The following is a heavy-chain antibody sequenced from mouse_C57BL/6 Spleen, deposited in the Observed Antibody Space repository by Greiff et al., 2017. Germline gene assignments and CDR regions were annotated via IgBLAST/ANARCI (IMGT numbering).Heavy chain of an antibody. J-gene: IGHJ2*01. Sequence: QVQLQQPGAELVRPGSSVKLSCKASGYTFTSYWMDWVKQRPGQGLEWIGNIYPSDSETHYNQKFKDKATLTVDKSSSTAYMQLSSLTSEDAAVYYCARSRGLRREDYFDYWGQGTTLTVSS. CDR1: GYTFTSYW. D-gene: IGHD2-4*01. CDR2: IYPSDSET. V-gene: IGHV1-61*01. CDR3: ARSRGLRREDYFDY.